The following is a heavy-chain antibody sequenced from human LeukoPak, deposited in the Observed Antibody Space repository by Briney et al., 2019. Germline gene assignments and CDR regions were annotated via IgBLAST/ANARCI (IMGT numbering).Heavy chain of an antibody. CDR2: ISGSGGST. J-gene: IGHJ4*02. Sequence: GRSLRLSCAASGFTFSSYAMSWVRQAPGKGLEWVSAISGSGGSTYYADSVKGRFTISRDNSKNTLYLQMNSLRAEDTAVYYCAKGGSKRDYFDYWGQGTLVTVSS. CDR3: AKGGSKRDYFDY. D-gene: IGHD1-26*01. CDR1: GFTFSSYA. V-gene: IGHV3-23*01.